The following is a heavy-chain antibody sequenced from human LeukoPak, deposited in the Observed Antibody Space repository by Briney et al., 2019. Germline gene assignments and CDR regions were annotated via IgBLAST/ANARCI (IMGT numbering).Heavy chain of an antibody. CDR3: ARVPIVVVPAAIDY. V-gene: IGHV1-2*02. CDR1: GYTFTGYY. D-gene: IGHD2-2*01. CDR2: INPNSGGT. J-gene: IGHJ4*02. Sequence: ASVKVPCKASGYTFTGYYMHWVRQAPGQGLEWMGWINPNSGGTNYAQKFQGRVTMTRDTSISTAYMELSRLRSDDTAVYYCARVPIVVVPAAIDYWGQGTLVTVSS.